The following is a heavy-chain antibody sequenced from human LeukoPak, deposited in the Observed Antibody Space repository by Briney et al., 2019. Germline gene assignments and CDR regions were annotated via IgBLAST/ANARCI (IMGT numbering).Heavy chain of an antibody. V-gene: IGHV3-11*01. CDR2: ITSSDSTI. Sequence: GGSLRLSCAAPGFTFSDYYMSWIRQAPGKGLEWVSYITSSDSTIYYADSVKGRFTISRDNAKNSLYLQMHSLRAEDTAVYYCARGDFWSGYWYFDLWGRGTLVTVSS. CDR1: GFTFSDYY. J-gene: IGHJ2*01. D-gene: IGHD3-3*01. CDR3: ARGDFWSGYWYFDL.